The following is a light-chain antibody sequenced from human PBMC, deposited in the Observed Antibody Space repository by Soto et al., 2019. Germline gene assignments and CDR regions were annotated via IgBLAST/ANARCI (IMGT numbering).Light chain of an antibody. CDR1: QSVLYSPNNKNY. CDR3: HQYSGPPYT. V-gene: IGKV4-1*01. Sequence: DIVMTQSPDSLAVSLGERATINCKSSQSVLYSPNNKNYLAWYQQKSGQPPTLLIYWASNRESGVPDRFSGSGSGTDFNLTISSLQAEDVAVYYCHQYSGPPYTFGPGTKVNI. CDR2: WAS. J-gene: IGKJ3*01.